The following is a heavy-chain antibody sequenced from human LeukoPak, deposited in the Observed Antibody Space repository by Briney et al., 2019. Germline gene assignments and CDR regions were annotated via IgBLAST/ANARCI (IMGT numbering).Heavy chain of an antibody. D-gene: IGHD3-22*01. V-gene: IGHV3-21*01. CDR1: GFPFSTRS. Sequence: GGSLRLSCAASGFPFSTRSLNWVRQAPGKGLEWVSSISAGGDFVYYGDSVKGRFTMSRDNAKNSLHLQMDSLTAEDTAVYYCVRDKYDRSNYAYFGSWGHGTLVTVSS. J-gene: IGHJ4*01. CDR3: VRDKYDRSNYAYFGS. CDR2: ISAGGDFV.